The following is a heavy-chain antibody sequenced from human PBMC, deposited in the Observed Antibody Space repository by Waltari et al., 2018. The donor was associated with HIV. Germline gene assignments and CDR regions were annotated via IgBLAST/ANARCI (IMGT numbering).Heavy chain of an antibody. Sequence: EVQLVESGGGLVKPGGSLRLSCAASGFTFSSYSMNWVRQAPGKGLEWVSSISSSSSYIYYADSVKGRFTISRDNAKNSLYLQMNSLRAEDTAVYYCARDGPHFDWHGGGGYFDYWGQGTLVTVSS. D-gene: IGHD3-9*01. CDR2: ISSSSSYI. V-gene: IGHV3-21*01. CDR1: GFTFSSYS. J-gene: IGHJ4*02. CDR3: ARDGPHFDWHGGGGYFDY.